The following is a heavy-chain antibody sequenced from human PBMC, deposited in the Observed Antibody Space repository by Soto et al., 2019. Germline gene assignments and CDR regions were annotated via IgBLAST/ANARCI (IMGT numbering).Heavy chain of an antibody. Sequence: PSETLSLTCTVSGGSISSYYWSWIRQPPGKGLEWIGYIYYSGSTNYNPSLKSRVTISVDTSKNQFSLKLSSVTAADTAVYYCATGCCSSIIRRVIMFYLWGQGTLVTVSS. CDR2: IYYSGST. CDR3: ATGCCSSIIRRVIMFYL. CDR1: GGSISSYY. J-gene: IGHJ5*02. D-gene: IGHD3-10*01. V-gene: IGHV4-59*01.